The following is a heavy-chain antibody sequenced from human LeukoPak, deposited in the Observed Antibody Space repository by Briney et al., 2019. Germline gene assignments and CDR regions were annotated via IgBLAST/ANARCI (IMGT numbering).Heavy chain of an antibody. V-gene: IGHV4-4*07. J-gene: IGHJ6*02. CDR3: AREGLAAAVRYYGMDV. D-gene: IGHD6-13*01. CDR2: IYTSGST. CDR1: GGSISSYY. Sequence: SETLSLTCTVSGGSISSYYWSWIRQPAGKGLEWIGRIYTSGSTNYNPSLKSRVTMSVDTSKNQFSLKPSSVTAADTAVYYCAREGLAAAVRYYGMDVWGQGTTVTVSS.